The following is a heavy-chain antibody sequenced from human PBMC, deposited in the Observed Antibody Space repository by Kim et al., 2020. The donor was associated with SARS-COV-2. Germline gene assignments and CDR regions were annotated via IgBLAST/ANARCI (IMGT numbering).Heavy chain of an antibody. Sequence: GGSLRLSCAASGFSFSTYAMSWVRQAPGKGLEWVSVISGSGINTYYADSVKGRFIISRDNSKNTLYLQMNSLRAEDTAVYYCAKVGSSSWDNYFDYWGQG. CDR3: AKVGSSSWDNYFDY. CDR1: GFSFSTYA. V-gene: IGHV3-23*01. J-gene: IGHJ4*02. D-gene: IGHD6-13*01. CDR2: ISGSGINT.